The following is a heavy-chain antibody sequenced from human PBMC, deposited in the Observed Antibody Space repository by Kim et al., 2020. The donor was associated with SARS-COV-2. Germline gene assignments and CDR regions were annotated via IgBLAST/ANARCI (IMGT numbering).Heavy chain of an antibody. V-gene: IGHV1-69*13. CDR3: ARFQAVAGTVGSVNWFDP. CDR2: IIPIFGTA. J-gene: IGHJ5*02. D-gene: IGHD6-19*01. CDR1: GGTFSSYA. Sequence: SVKVSCKASGGTFSSYAISWVRQAPGQGLEWMGGIIPIFGTANYAQKFQGRVTITADESTSTAYMELSSLRSEDTAVYYCARFQAVAGTVGSVNWFDPWGQGTLVTVSS.